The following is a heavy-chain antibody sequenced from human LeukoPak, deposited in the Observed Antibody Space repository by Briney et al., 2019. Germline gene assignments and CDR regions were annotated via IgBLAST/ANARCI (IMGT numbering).Heavy chain of an antibody. CDR2: IYYSGST. D-gene: IGHD2-15*01. Sequence: PSETLSLTCTVSGGSISSYYWSWIRQPPGKGLEWIGYIYYSGSTNYNPSLKSRVTISVDTSKNQFSLKLSSVTAADTAVYYCARDFHGYCSGGSCFGNWFDPWGQGTLVTVSS. J-gene: IGHJ5*02. V-gene: IGHV4-59*01. CDR3: ARDFHGYCSGGSCFGNWFDP. CDR1: GGSISSYY.